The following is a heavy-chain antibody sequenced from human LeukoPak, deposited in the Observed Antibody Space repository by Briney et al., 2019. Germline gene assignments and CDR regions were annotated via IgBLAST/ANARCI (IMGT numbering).Heavy chain of an antibody. D-gene: IGHD3-10*01. CDR1: GFTFSTFA. J-gene: IGHJ6*02. CDR3: ARDGETDAYYYGMDV. Sequence: PGGSLRLSCAASGFTFSTFAMSWVRQAPGKGLEWVSGIFGRGGGTYYADSVKGRFTISRDSSKSTLYLQMNSLRAEDTAVYYCARDGETDAYYYGMDVWGQGTTVTVSS. V-gene: IGHV3-23*01. CDR2: IFGRGGGT.